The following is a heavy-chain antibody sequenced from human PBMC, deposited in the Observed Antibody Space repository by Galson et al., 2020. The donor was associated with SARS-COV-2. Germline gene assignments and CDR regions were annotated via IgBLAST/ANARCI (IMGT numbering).Heavy chain of an antibody. D-gene: IGHD3-3*01. CDR1: GYTFTSPA. J-gene: IGHJ6*02. Sequence: SVKVSCKASGYTFTSPAMQWVRQARGQRLEWIGWIVVGSGHTNYAQKFQERVTITRDMSTSTAYMELSSLRSEDTAVYYCAAPRVYDFWSGYYTGMVDVAYYYGMDVWGQGTTVTVSS. V-gene: IGHV1-58*02. CDR3: AAPRVYDFWSGYYTGMVDVAYYYGMDV. CDR2: IVVGSGHT.